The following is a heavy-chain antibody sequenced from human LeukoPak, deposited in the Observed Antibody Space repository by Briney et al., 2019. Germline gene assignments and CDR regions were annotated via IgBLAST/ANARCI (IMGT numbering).Heavy chain of an antibody. V-gene: IGHV1-2*02. J-gene: IGHJ5*02. Sequence: ASEKVSCKASGYTFTGYYMHWVRQAPGQGLEWMGWINPNSGGTNYAQKFQGRVTMTRDTSISTAYMELSRLRSDDTAVYYCARDNAVLRYFDWLFQSGPFDPWGQGTLVTVSS. CDR2: INPNSGGT. CDR3: ARDNAVLRYFDWLFQSGPFDP. D-gene: IGHD3-9*01. CDR1: GYTFTGYY.